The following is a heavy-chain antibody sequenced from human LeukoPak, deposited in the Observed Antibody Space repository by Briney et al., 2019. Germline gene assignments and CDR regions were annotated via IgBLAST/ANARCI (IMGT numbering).Heavy chain of an antibody. CDR2: IHYTRAT. CDR1: GGSITGYY. CDR3: ARGNILTGYCFDF. Sequence: SETLSLTCAVYGGSITGYYWSWIRQTPGRGLEWVGEIHYTRATSYNPSLKGRATISTDTSKNQFSLRLSSVTAADTAVYYCARGNILTGYCFDFWGQGALVTVSS. D-gene: IGHD3-9*01. V-gene: IGHV4-34*01. J-gene: IGHJ4*02.